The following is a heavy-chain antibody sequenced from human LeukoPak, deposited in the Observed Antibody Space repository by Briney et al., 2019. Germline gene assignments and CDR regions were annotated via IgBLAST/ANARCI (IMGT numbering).Heavy chain of an antibody. CDR3: ARTVVSSSLDMDV. J-gene: IGHJ6*03. V-gene: IGHV1-69*05. D-gene: IGHD6-6*01. Sequence: ASVKVSCKASGYTFTSYAMHWVRQAPGQGLEWMGGIIPIFGTANYAQKFQGRVTITTDESTSTAYMELSSLRSEVTAVYYCARTVVSSSLDMDVWGKGTTVTVSS. CDR1: GYTFTSYA. CDR2: IIPIFGTA.